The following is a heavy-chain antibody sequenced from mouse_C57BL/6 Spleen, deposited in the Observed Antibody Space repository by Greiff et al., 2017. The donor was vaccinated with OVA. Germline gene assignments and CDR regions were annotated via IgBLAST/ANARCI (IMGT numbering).Heavy chain of an antibody. CDR3: TRSNDYDWCAY. Sequence: VQLQQSGAELVRPGASVTLSCKASGYTFTDYEMHWVKQTPVHGLEWIGAIDPETGGTAYNQKFKGKAILTADKSSSTAYMELRSLTSEDSAVYYCTRSNDYDWCAYWGQGTLVTVSA. D-gene: IGHD2-4*01. CDR1: GYTFTDYE. CDR2: IDPETGGT. J-gene: IGHJ3*01. V-gene: IGHV1-15*01.